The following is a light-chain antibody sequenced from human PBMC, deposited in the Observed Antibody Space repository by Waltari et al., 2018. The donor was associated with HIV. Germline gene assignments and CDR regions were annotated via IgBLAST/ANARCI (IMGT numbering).Light chain of an antibody. V-gene: IGLV1-51*02. CDR2: ENN. J-gene: IGLJ2*01. CDR3: GAWDSSLTAADVV. CDR1: SPNMGTHY. Sequence: QSVLTQPPSVSAAPGQKVHISCSGSSPNMGTHYVSWYQVIPGTAPKLLIYENNERPSVIPDRCSGSKSGTSATLGITGLQTGDEADYYCGAWDSSLTAADVVFGGGTKLTVL.